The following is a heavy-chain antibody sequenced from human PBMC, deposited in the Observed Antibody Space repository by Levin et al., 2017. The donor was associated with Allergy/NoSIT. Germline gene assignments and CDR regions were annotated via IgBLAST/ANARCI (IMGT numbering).Heavy chain of an antibody. Sequence: GGSLRLSCAASGFTFSSYGMRWVRQAPGKGLEWVSAISASGYTTYYADSVKGRFTISRDNSKSTMFLQMNSLRAEDTAVYYCAKAMEYYFDLWGRGTLVTVSS. CDR2: ISASGYTT. D-gene: IGHD3-3*01. J-gene: IGHJ2*01. CDR1: GFTFSSYG. V-gene: IGHV3-23*01. CDR3: AKAMEYYFDL.